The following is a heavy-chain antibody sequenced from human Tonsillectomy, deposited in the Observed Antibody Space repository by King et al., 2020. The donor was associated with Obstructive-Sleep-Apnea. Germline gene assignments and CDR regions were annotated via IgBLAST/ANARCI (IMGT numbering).Heavy chain of an antibody. V-gene: IGHV3-21*01. CDR1: GFTFSSYS. D-gene: IGHD3-10*01. Sequence: VQLVESGGGLVKPGGSLRLSCAASGFTFSSYSMNWVRQAPGKGLEWVSSISSSSSYIYYTATVKGRFTISRDNAKNSLYLQMNSLRAEDTAVYYCARDAYYGRSAFDIWGQGTMVTVSS. CDR2: ISSSSSYI. CDR3: ARDAYYGRSAFDI. J-gene: IGHJ3*02.